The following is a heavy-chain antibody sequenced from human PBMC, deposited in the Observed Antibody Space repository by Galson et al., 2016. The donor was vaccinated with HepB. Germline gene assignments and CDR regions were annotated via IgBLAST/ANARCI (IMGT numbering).Heavy chain of an antibody. D-gene: IGHD6-19*01. Sequence: SLRLSCAASGFIFSNYGMHWVRQAPGKGLEWVAVIWFDGSIQYYADSVKGRFTISRDNSNNMLPLQMDSLRGEDTAIYYCARVNGTGWPVFDNWGQGTLVTVSS. V-gene: IGHV3-33*01. CDR2: IWFDGSIQ. CDR1: GFIFSNYG. CDR3: ARVNGTGWPVFDN. J-gene: IGHJ4*02.